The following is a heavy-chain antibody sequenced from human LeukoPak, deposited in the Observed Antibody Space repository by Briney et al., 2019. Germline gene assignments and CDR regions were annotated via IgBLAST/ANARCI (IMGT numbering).Heavy chain of an antibody. CDR3: ARGGYGILTGFEFDY. D-gene: IGHD3-9*01. Sequence: SETLSLTCTVSGGSISSSVYYWSWIRQHPGKGLEWIGYIYYNGSTYYNPSLKSRVTISVDTSKNQFSLKLSSVTAADTAVYYCARGGYGILTGFEFDYWGQGTLVTVSS. CDR1: GGSISSSVYY. J-gene: IGHJ4*02. V-gene: IGHV4-31*03. CDR2: IYYNGST.